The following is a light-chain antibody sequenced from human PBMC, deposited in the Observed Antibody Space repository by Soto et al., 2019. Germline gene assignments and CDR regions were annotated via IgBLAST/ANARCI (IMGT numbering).Light chain of an antibody. Sequence: QSALTQPASVSGSPGQSITISCTGTSGDVGSYNLVSWYQHHPGKAPKLMIYEGSKRPSGVSNRFSGSKSGSTASLTISGLQAEDEADYYCFSYARSSTYVFGPGTKVTVL. V-gene: IGLV2-23*01. CDR2: EGS. J-gene: IGLJ1*01. CDR3: FSYARSSTYV. CDR1: SGDVGSYNL.